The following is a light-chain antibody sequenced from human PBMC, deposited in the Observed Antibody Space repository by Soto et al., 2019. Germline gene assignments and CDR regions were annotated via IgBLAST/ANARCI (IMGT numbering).Light chain of an antibody. V-gene: IGKV3-15*01. CDR2: SAS. J-gene: IGKJ1*01. Sequence: IVLTHSPATLSVSPLLRYTLSFTASQSISDTLAWYQQKPGQAPRLLIYSASRRATGFPARFSGSGSGTDFTLTISSLQSEDFAVYYCQQYNNWPWTFGQGTKVDNK. CDR3: QQYNNWPWT. CDR1: QSISDT.